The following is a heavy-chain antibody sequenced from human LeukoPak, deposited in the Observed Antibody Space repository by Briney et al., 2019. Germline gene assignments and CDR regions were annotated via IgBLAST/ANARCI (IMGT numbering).Heavy chain of an antibody. D-gene: IGHD6-13*01. CDR3: ARGGSSWLNDYDYMDV. CDR2: IIPIFGTA. Sequence: SLKVSCKASGGTFSSYAISWVRQAPGQGLEWMGGIIPIFGTANYAQKCQGRVTITTDESTSTAYMELSSLRSEDTAVYYCARGGSSWLNDYDYMDVWGKGNTGTVSS. CDR1: GGTFSSYA. V-gene: IGHV1-69*05. J-gene: IGHJ6*03.